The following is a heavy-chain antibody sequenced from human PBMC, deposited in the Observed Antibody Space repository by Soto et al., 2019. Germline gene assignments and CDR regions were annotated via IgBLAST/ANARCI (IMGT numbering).Heavy chain of an antibody. CDR3: ALCGGDCYVFVY. V-gene: IGHV4-39*01. J-gene: IGHJ4*02. CDR1: GDSFSSSSYY. D-gene: IGHD2-21*02. Sequence: PSETLSLTCTVSGDSFSSSSYYWGCIRQPPGKGLEWIGSIYYSGNTYYNPSLKSRLTMSVDTSKNKFSLKLTSVTAADTAVYYCALCGGDCYVFVYWCQGTLVTVSS. CDR2: IYYSGNT.